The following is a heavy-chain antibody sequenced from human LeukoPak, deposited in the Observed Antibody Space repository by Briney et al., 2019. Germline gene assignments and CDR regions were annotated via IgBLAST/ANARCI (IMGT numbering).Heavy chain of an antibody. D-gene: IGHD2/OR15-2a*01. V-gene: IGHV1-24*01. Sequence: GSSVKVSCKASGYTFTSYGISWVRQAPGQGLEWMGGFDPEDGETIYVQKFQGRVTMTEDTSTDTAYMELSSLRSEDTAVYYCATNINLPFDYWGQGTLVTVSS. J-gene: IGHJ4*02. CDR3: ATNINLPFDY. CDR1: GYTFTSYG. CDR2: FDPEDGET.